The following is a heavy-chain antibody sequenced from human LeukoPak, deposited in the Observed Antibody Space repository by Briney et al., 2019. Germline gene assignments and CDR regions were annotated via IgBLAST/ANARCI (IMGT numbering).Heavy chain of an antibody. J-gene: IGHJ4*02. CDR3: AKGGYDYVWGSYRPPKEFDY. CDR2: IGGSGGGT. V-gene: IGHV3-23*01. CDR1: GFTFSSHA. D-gene: IGHD3-16*02. Sequence: GGSLRLSCAASGFTFSSHAMSWVRQAPGKGLESVSAIGGSGGGTYYADSVKGRFTISRDNSKNTLYLQMNSLRAEDTAVYYCAKGGYDYVWGSYRPPKEFDYWGQGTLVTVSS.